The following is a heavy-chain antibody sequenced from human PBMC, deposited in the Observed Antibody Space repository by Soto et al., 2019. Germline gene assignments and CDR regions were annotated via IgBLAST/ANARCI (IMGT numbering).Heavy chain of an antibody. Sequence: QVQLVESGGGVVQPGRSLRLSCAASAFTFSSYGMHWVRQAPGKGLEWVAVIWYDGSNKYYADSVKGRFTISRDNSKNTLYLQMNSLRAEDTAVYYCARGGATGLFFDYWGQGTLVTVSS. V-gene: IGHV3-33*01. J-gene: IGHJ4*02. CDR3: ARGGATGLFFDY. CDR2: IWYDGSNK. CDR1: AFTFSSYG. D-gene: IGHD1-26*01.